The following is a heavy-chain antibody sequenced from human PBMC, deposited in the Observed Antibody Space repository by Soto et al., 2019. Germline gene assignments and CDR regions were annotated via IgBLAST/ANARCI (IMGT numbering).Heavy chain of an antibody. CDR1: GGSISSGDCY. CDR3: ASNGGNGPFDY. Sequence: PSETLSLTCTVSGGSISSGDCYWSWIRQPPGKGLEWIGYIYYSGSTYYNPSLKSRVTISVDTSKNQFSLKLSSVTAADTAVYYCASNGGNGPFDYWGQGTLVTVSS. J-gene: IGHJ4*02. CDR2: IYYSGST. V-gene: IGHV4-30-4*01. D-gene: IGHD2-15*01.